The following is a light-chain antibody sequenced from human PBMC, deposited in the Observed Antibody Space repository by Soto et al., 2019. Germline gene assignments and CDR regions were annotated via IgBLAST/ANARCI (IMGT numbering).Light chain of an antibody. Sequence: QSALTQPASVSGSPGQSITISCTGTVSDVGGYDSVSWYQQHPGRAPKLIIYGVNNRPSGVSNRFSASKSADTASLTISGLQAEDEANYYCCSYTTGTTYVFGTGTKVTGL. CDR3: CSYTTGTTYV. J-gene: IGLJ1*01. CDR2: GVN. CDR1: VSDVGGYDS. V-gene: IGLV2-14*03.